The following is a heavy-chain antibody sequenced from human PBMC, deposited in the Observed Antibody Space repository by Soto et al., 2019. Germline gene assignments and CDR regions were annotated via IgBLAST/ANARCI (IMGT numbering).Heavy chain of an antibody. J-gene: IGHJ4*02. V-gene: IGHV3-64D*06. CDR2: ISTNGGST. D-gene: IGHD4-17*01. CDR3: VKDLGSIRWSFDC. CDR1: GLTFSNYA. Sequence: PGGSLRLSCSASGLTFSNYAMHWVRQAPGKGLEYVSSISTNGGSTYYADSVKGRFTISRDNSKSTLYLQMSSLRAADTAMYYCVKDLGSIRWSFDCWGPGTLVTVSS.